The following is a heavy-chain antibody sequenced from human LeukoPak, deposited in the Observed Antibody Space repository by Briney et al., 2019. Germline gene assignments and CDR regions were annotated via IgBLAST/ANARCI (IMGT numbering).Heavy chain of an antibody. CDR3: ARERIPGMVAAKDY. Sequence: GGSLRLSCAASGFTFNSYAMHWVRQVPGKGLQWVAVISYDGNRTYYADSMKGRFTISRDNSKNTLYLQMNSLRTEDTAVYYCARERIPGMVAAKDYWGQGVLVTVSS. J-gene: IGHJ4*02. CDR1: GFTFNSYA. CDR2: ISYDGNRT. D-gene: IGHD6-13*01. V-gene: IGHV3-30-3*01.